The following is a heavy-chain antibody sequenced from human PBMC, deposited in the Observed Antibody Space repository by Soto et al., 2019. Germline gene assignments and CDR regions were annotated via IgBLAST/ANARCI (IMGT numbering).Heavy chain of an antibody. CDR1: GGTFSSYA. CDR2: IIPIFGTA. V-gene: IGHV1-69*12. J-gene: IGHJ5*02. Sequence: QVQLVQSGAEVKKPGSSVKVSCKASGGTFSSYAITWVRQAPGQGLEWMGGIIPIFGTANYAQKFQARVTITADESTSTAYREPSSLRSEDTAVYYCARDRGPSSGYYPYWFDPWGQGTLVTVSS. CDR3: ARDRGPSSGYYPYWFDP. D-gene: IGHD3-22*01.